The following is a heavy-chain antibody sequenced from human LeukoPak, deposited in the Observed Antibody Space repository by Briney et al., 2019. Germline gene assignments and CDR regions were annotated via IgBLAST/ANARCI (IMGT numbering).Heavy chain of an antibody. J-gene: IGHJ6*03. Sequence: GGSLRLSCAASGFTFSSYWMSWVRQAPGKGLEWVANIKQDGSEKYYVDSVKGRFTISRDNAKNSLYLQMNSLRAEDTAVYYCASLRYYYDSSGYYLPWHYYYYYMDVWGKGTTVTVSS. D-gene: IGHD3-22*01. V-gene: IGHV3-7*01. CDR1: GFTFSSYW. CDR3: ASLRYYYDSSGYYLPWHYYYYYMDV. CDR2: IKQDGSEK.